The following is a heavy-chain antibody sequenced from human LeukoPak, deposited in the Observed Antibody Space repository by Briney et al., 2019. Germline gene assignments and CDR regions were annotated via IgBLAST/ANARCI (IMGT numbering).Heavy chain of an antibody. V-gene: IGHV1-69*05. D-gene: IGHD6-6*01. CDR2: IIPIFGTA. Sequence: SVKVSCKASGGTFSSYAISWVRQAPGQGLEWMGGIIPIFGTANYAQKFQGRVTITTDESTSTAYMELSSLRSEDTAVYYCARGGIASRQNYYYMDVWGKGTTVTVPS. J-gene: IGHJ6*03. CDR1: GGTFSSYA. CDR3: ARGGIASRQNYYYMDV.